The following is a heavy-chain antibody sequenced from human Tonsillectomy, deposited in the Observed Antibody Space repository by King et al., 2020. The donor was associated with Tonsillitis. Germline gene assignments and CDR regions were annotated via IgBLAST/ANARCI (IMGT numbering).Heavy chain of an antibody. J-gene: IGHJ4*02. D-gene: IGHD2-21*02. CDR2: ISGSGGGT. Sequence: DVQLVESGGGLVQSGGSLRLSCAASGFPFSTYAMSWVRQAPGKGLEWVSVISGSGGGTYYADSVKGRFTLSRDNSKNTLYLQMTSLRAEDTAVYYCARRVTALDYWGQGTLVTVSS. V-gene: IGHV3-23*04. CDR1: GFPFSTYA. CDR3: ARRVTALDY.